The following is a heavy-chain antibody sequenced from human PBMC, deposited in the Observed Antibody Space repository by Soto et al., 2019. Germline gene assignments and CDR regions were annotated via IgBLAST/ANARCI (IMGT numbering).Heavy chain of an antibody. J-gene: IGHJ6*04. Sequence: SVKVSCKASGGTFSSYAISWVRQAPGQGLEWMGGIIPIFGTANYAQKFQGRVTITADESTSTAYMELSSLRSEDTAVYYCASVNDLPYHNFGLAVCGEGTTVTVSS. V-gene: IGHV1-69*13. CDR2: IIPIFGTA. CDR3: ASVNDLPYHNFGLAV. CDR1: GGTFSSYA. D-gene: IGHD1-1*01.